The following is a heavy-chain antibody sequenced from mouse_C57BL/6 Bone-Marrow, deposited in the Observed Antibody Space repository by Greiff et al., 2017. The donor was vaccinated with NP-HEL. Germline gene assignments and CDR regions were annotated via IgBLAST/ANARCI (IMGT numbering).Heavy chain of an antibody. CDR2: IRNKANGYTT. Sequence: EVNVVESGGGLVQPGASLRLSCAASGFTFTDYYMSWVRQPPGKAPAWLALIRNKANGYTTEYTASVKGRFTISRDNSQNILYLQMNTLRAEDSATYYCVKADYYGSSAWFAYWGQGTLVTVSA. D-gene: IGHD1-1*01. CDR1: GFTFTDYY. CDR3: VKADYYGSSAWFAY. V-gene: IGHV7-4*01. J-gene: IGHJ3*01.